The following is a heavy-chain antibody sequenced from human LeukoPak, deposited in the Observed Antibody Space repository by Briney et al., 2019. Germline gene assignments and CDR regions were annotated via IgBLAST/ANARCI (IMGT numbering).Heavy chain of an antibody. J-gene: IGHJ5*02. Sequence: SETLSLTCTVSGGSISSSSNSWGWIRQPPGKGLEWIGNMYHTGSTHYNPSLKSRVTISVDTSNNWFSLKLNSVTAADTAVYYCARRKGDDRGYYLGNWFGPWGQGTLVTVST. V-gene: IGHV4-39*01. CDR3: ARRKGDDRGYYLGNWFGP. D-gene: IGHD3-22*01. CDR1: GGSISSSSNS. CDR2: MYHTGST.